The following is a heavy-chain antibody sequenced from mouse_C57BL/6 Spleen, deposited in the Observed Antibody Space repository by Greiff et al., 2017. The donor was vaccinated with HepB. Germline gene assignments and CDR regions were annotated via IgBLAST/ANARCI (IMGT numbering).Heavy chain of an antibody. CDR3: ARSDGYYYWFAY. D-gene: IGHD2-3*01. CDR1: GYTFTSYW. J-gene: IGHJ3*01. Sequence: VQLQQPGAELVMPGASVKLSCKASGYTFTSYWMHWVKQRPGQGLEWIGEIDPSDSYTNYNQKFKGKSTLTVDKSSSTAYMQLSSLTSEDSAVYYCARSDGYYYWFAYWGQGTLVTVSA. V-gene: IGHV1-69*01. CDR2: IDPSDSYT.